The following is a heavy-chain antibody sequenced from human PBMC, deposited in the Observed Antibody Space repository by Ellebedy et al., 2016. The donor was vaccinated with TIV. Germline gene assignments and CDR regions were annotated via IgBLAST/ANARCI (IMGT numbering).Heavy chain of an antibody. J-gene: IGHJ3*01. CDR3: VREEWRAFDV. CDR1: GFSFSGYG. D-gene: IGHD3-3*01. Sequence: GESLKISXVASGFSFSGYGMHWVRQAPGKGLEWLTFISFDGKRKSYADSVKGRFTISRDNSKNTLYLQMNSLRAEDTAVYYCVREEWRAFDVWGQGTMVTVSS. V-gene: IGHV3-30*03. CDR2: ISFDGKRK.